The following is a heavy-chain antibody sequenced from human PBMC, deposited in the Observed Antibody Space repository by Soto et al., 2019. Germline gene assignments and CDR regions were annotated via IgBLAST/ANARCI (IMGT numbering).Heavy chain of an antibody. CDR2: IWYDGSNK. CDR3: AKGSSADYGDYVVWNYYFDY. D-gene: IGHD4-17*01. Sequence: PGGSLRLSCKASGFTFSDFGMHWVRQAPGKGLEWVSAIWYDGSNKYYADSVKGRFTISRDNSKNTLYLQMNSLRAEDTAVYYCAKGSSADYGDYVVWNYYFDYWGQGTLVTVS. J-gene: IGHJ4*02. CDR1: GFTFSDFG. V-gene: IGHV3-30*02.